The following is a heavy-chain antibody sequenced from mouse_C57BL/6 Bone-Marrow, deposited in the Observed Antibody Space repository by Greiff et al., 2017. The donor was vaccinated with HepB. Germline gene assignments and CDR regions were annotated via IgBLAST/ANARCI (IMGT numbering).Heavy chain of an antibody. D-gene: IGHD2-4*01. CDR2: ISSGSSTI. J-gene: IGHJ4*01. CDR1: GFTFSDYG. CDR3: ARTFIYYDYLYAMDY. V-gene: IGHV5-17*01. Sequence: EVKLVESGGGLVKPGGSLKLSCAASGFTFSDYGMHWVRQAPEKGLEWVAYISSGSSTIYYADTVKGRFTISRDNAKNTLFLKMTSLRSEDTAMYYSARTFIYYDYLYAMDYWGQGTSVTVSS.